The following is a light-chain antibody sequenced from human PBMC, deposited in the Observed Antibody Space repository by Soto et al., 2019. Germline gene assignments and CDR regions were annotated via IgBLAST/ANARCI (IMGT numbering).Light chain of an antibody. Sequence: QAVVTQPPSVSGAPGQRVTISCTGSSSNIGAGYDVHWYQQLPGTAPKLLIYGNSNRPSGVPDRFSGSKSGTSGSLAITGLQAEDEADFYCQSYDSSLSAYVFGTGTKVTVL. CDR1: SSNIGAGYD. J-gene: IGLJ1*01. CDR3: QSYDSSLSAYV. CDR2: GNS. V-gene: IGLV1-40*01.